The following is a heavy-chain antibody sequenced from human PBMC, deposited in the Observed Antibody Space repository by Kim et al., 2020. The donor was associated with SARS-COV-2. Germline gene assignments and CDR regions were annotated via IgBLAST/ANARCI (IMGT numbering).Heavy chain of an antibody. CDR3: AREAIRLGELSPLDY. J-gene: IGHJ4*02. V-gene: IGHV7-4-1*02. D-gene: IGHD3-16*02. CDR1: GYTFTSYA. CDR2: INTNTGNP. Sequence: ASVKVSCKASGYTFTSYAMNWVRQAPGQGLEWMGWINTNTGNPTYAQGFTGRFVFSLDTSVSTAYLQISSLKAEDTAVYYCAREAIRLGELSPLDYWGQGTLVTVSS.